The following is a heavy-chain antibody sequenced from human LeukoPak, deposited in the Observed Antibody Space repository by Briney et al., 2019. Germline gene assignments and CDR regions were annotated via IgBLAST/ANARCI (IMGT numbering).Heavy chain of an antibody. Sequence: GGSLRLSCAASGFTFSSYGMHWVRQAPGKGLGWVAVISYDGSNKYYADSVKGRFTISRDNSKNTLYLQMNSLRAEDTAVYYCAKDAHSSGWYRFGRSYYFDYWGQGTLVTVSS. CDR3: AKDAHSSGWYRFGRSYYFDY. CDR1: GFTFSSYG. J-gene: IGHJ4*02. CDR2: ISYDGSNK. D-gene: IGHD6-19*01. V-gene: IGHV3-30*18.